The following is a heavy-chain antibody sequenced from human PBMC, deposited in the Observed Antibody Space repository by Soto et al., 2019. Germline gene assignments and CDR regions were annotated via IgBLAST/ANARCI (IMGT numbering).Heavy chain of an antibody. Sequence: GGSLRLSCVASGFTLSTYWMSWVRQAPGKGLEWVANINQDGSEKYYVDSVEGRFTISRDNAKNSVYLQMNSLRAEDTAVYYCARAVAARGSYWGQGTLVTVSS. CDR3: ARAVAARGSY. J-gene: IGHJ4*02. CDR2: INQDGSEK. V-gene: IGHV3-7*04. D-gene: IGHD6-6*01. CDR1: GFTLSTYW.